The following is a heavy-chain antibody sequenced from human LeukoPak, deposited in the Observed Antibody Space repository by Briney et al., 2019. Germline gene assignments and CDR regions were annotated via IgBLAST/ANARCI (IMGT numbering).Heavy chain of an antibody. CDR1: GFTFSSYA. D-gene: IGHD3-22*01. J-gene: IGHJ6*02. CDR3: ARGGEATMIVYYGMDV. Sequence: QSGGSLRLSCAASGFTFSSYAMSWVRQAPGKGLEWVSAISGSGGSTYYADSVKGRFTISRDNSKNTLYLQMNSLRAEDTAVYYCARGGEATMIVYYGMDVWGQGTTVTVSS. CDR2: ISGSGGST. V-gene: IGHV3-23*01.